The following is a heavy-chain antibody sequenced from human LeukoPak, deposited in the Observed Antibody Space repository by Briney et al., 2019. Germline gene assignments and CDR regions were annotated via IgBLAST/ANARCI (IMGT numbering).Heavy chain of an antibody. CDR3: ARVFREGHLPDY. Sequence: PGGSLRLSCAASGFTFSGYEMNWVRQAPGKGLEWVSYISSSGSAIYYADSVKGRFTISRHNSKNTLYLQMNSLRAEDTAVYYCARVFREGHLPDYWGQGTLVTVSS. J-gene: IGHJ4*02. CDR1: GFTFSGYE. CDR2: ISSSGSAI. V-gene: IGHV3-48*03.